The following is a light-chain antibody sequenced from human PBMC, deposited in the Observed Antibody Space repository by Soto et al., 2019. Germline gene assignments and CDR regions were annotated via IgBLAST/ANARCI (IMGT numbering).Light chain of an antibody. CDR2: DVT. Sequence: QSVLTQPASVSGSPGQAITISCTATSSDVDNSNYVSWYQHHPGKAPKLIIYDVTNRPSGVSDRFSASKSGNTASLTISGFQAEDEADYYCASYTTNNTWVFGGGTKLTVL. CDR3: ASYTTNNTWV. V-gene: IGLV2-14*03. J-gene: IGLJ3*02. CDR1: SSDVDNSNY.